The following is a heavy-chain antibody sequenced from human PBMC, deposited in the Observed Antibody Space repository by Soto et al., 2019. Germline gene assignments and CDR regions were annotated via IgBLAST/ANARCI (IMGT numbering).Heavy chain of an antibody. CDR1: GFTCSCDA. V-gene: IGHV3-23*01. CDR2: ISGSGGTT. D-gene: IGHD2-21*01. CDR3: ARDRVVGTNPHFDC. J-gene: IGHJ4*02. Sequence: GESLRLSXAASGFTCSCDAINWVRHPQGKGLEWLSVISGSGGTTLYAASVKGRFTISRDNSKIELFLEMNRLRADDTVVYYCARDRVVGTNPHFDCWGQGTLVTVSS.